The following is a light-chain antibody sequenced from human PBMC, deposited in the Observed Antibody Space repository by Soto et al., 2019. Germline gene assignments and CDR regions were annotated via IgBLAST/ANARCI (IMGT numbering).Light chain of an antibody. CDR1: QSVSSY. V-gene: IGKV3-11*01. J-gene: IGKJ4*01. CDR2: DAS. Sequence: EIVLTQSPATLSLSPGERATLSCRASQSVSSYLAWYQQKPGQAPRLLIYDASNRATGIPVRFSGSGSGTEFNLTISSLQSEDFAVYFCQQYDDWLRLTFGGGTKVDI. CDR3: QQYDDWLRLT.